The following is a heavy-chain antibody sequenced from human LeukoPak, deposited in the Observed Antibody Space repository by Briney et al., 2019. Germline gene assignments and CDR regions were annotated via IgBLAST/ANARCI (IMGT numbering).Heavy chain of an antibody. CDR2: IRYDGSNK. D-gene: IGHD4-23*01. Sequence: PGGSLRLSCAASGFTFRSYGMHWVRQAPGKGLEWVAFIRYDGSNKYYADSVKGRFTISRDNFKNTLYLQMNSLRAEDTAVYYCAKGFGTTVVTPVDYWGQGSLVTVTS. J-gene: IGHJ4*02. CDR3: AKGFGTTVVTPVDY. V-gene: IGHV3-30*02. CDR1: GFTFRSYG.